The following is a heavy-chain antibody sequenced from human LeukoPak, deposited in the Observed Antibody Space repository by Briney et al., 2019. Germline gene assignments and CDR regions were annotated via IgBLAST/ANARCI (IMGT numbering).Heavy chain of an antibody. CDR1: GYTLTELS. Sequence: ASVKVSCKVSGYTLTELSMHWVRQAPGKGLEWMGGFDPEDGETIYAQKFQGRVTMTEDTSTDTAYMELSSLRSEDTAVYYCATVAYGSGSYHFDYWGQGTLVTVSS. D-gene: IGHD3-10*01. CDR2: FDPEDGET. V-gene: IGHV1-24*01. J-gene: IGHJ4*02. CDR3: ATVAYGSGSYHFDY.